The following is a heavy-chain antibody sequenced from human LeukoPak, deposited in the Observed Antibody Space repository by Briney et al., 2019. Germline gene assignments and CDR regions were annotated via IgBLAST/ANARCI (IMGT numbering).Heavy chain of an antibody. CDR1: GFSVSSNY. D-gene: IGHD6-13*01. V-gene: IGHV3-53*01. Sequence: GGSLRLSCAASGFSVSSNYMSWVRQPPGKGLEWVSLIFSDGRTFYADSVEGRFTISRDNSKNTLSLQMNSLRGEDTAMYYCVRDSGSWYHLGYWGQGTLVTVSS. J-gene: IGHJ4*02. CDR2: IFSDGRT. CDR3: VRDSGSWYHLGY.